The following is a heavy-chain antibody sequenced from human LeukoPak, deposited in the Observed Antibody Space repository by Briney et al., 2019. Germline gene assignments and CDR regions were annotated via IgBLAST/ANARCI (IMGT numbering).Heavy chain of an antibody. D-gene: IGHD2-21*02. CDR1: GFTFSSYG. V-gene: IGHV3-30*18. CDR2: ISYDGSNK. CDR3: ANEHHVVVTAIVYYYGMDV. J-gene: IGHJ6*02. Sequence: PGGSLRLSCAASGFTFSSYGMHWVRQAPGKGLEWVAVISYDGSNKYYADSVKGRFTISRDNSKNTLYLQMNSLRAEDTAVYYCANEHHVVVTAIVYYYGMDVWGQGTTVTVSS.